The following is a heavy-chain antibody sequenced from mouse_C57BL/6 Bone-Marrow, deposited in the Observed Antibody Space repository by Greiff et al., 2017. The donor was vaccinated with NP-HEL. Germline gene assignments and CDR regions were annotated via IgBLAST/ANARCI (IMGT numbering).Heavy chain of an antibody. CDR1: GYTFTSYW. CDR2: INPSNGGT. CDR3: ARAGYDGSSYAMDY. Sequence: QVQLQQPGTELVKPGASVKLSCKASGYTFTSYWMPWVKQRPGQGLEWIGNINPSNGGTTYNEKFKSKATLPVDKSSSTADMQLSSLTSEDSAVDYCARAGYDGSSYAMDYWGQGTSVTVSS. D-gene: IGHD2-2*01. J-gene: IGHJ4*01. V-gene: IGHV1-53*01.